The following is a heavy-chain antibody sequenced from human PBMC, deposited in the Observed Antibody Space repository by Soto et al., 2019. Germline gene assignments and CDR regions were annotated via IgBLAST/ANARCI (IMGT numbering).Heavy chain of an antibody. CDR3: ARGRSGVLRFLEWLSPPSSYMDV. CDR1: GGSFSGYY. J-gene: IGHJ6*03. Sequence: SETLSLTCAVYGGSFSGYYWSWIRQPTGKGLEWIGEINHSGSTNYNPSLKSRVTISVDTSKNQFSLKLSSVTAADTAVYYCARGRSGVLRFLEWLSPPSSYMDVWGKGTTVTVSS. D-gene: IGHD3-3*01. CDR2: INHSGST. V-gene: IGHV4-34*01.